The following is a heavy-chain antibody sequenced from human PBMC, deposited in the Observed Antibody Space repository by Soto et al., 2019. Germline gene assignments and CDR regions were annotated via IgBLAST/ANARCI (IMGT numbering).Heavy chain of an antibody. CDR2: IIPIFGTA. J-gene: IGHJ4*02. CDR1: GGTFSSYA. CDR3: ASCHGGSCLARIDY. V-gene: IGHV1-69*13. Sequence: ASVKVSCKASGGTFSSYAISWVRQAPGQGLEWMGGIIPIFGTANYAQKFQGRVTITADESTSTAYMELSSLRSEDTAVYYCASCHGGSCLARIDYWGQGTLVTVSS. D-gene: IGHD2-15*01.